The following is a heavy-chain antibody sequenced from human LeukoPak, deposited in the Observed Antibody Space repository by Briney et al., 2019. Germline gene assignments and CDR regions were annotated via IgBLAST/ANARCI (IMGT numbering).Heavy chain of an antibody. J-gene: IGHJ4*02. CDR2: ISYDGSNK. V-gene: IGHV3-30*04. CDR3: AKALPSH. Sequence: GGSLRLSCAASGFTFSSYAMHWVRQAPGKGLEWVAVISYDGSNKYYADSVKGRFTISRDNSKNTLYLQMNSLRAEDTAVYYCAKALPSHWGQGTLVTVSS. CDR1: GFTFSSYA.